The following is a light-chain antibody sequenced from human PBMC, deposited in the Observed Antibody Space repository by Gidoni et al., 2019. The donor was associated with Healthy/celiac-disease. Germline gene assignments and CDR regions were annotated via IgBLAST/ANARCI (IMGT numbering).Light chain of an antibody. Sequence: DIQLTQSPSSLSASVGDRVTITCRASQSISCYLKWYQQKPGKAPKLLIYAASRLQSGVPSRCSGSGSGKDITLTISMQQPEDVANYYCQQSYSTRYTFGQGTKLEIK. CDR3: QQSYSTRYT. CDR1: QSISCY. J-gene: IGKJ2*01. V-gene: IGKV1-39*01. CDR2: AAS.